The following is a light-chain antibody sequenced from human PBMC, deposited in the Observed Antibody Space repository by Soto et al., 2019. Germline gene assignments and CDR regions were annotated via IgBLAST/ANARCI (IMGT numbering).Light chain of an antibody. CDR1: QSVIGNY. CDR2: GAS. Sequence: EIVLTQSPGTLSLSPGERATLSCRASQSVIGNYLAWYQQKPGQAPRLLIYGASSTATGIPDRFIGSGSGTDFTLTISRLEPEDFALYYCQQYGSSPITFGLGTRLEIK. J-gene: IGKJ5*01. CDR3: QQYGSSPIT. V-gene: IGKV3-20*01.